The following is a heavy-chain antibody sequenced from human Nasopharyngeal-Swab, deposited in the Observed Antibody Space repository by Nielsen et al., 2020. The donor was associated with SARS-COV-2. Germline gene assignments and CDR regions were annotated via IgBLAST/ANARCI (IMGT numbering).Heavy chain of an antibody. CDR2: IYYSGST. D-gene: IGHD6-13*01. Sequence: SETLSLTCTVSGGSISSSSYYWGWIRQPPGKGLEWIGSIYYSGSTYYNPSLKSRVTISVDTSKNQFSLKLSSVTAADTAVYYCARDRYSSRPLVPNYYYYYRMDVWGQGTTVTVSS. CDR3: ARDRYSSRPLVPNYYYYYRMDV. J-gene: IGHJ6*02. CDR1: GGSISSSSYY. V-gene: IGHV4-39*07.